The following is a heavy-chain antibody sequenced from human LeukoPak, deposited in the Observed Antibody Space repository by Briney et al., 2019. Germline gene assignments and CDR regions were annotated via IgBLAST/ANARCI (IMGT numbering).Heavy chain of an antibody. J-gene: IGHJ4*02. V-gene: IGHV4-34*01. CDR2: INHSGST. CDR1: GGSFSGYY. CDR3: ARGRDPPYYFDY. Sequence: SETLSLTCAVYGGSFSGYYWSWIRQPPGKGLEWIGEINHSGSTNYNPSLKSRVTISVDTSKNQFSLKLSSVTAADTGVYYCARGRDPPYYFDYWGQGTLVTVSS.